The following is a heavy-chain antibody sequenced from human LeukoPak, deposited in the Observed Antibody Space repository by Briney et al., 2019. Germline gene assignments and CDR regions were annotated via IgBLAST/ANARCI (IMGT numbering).Heavy chain of an antibody. CDR1: EFSLSTSGVG. Sequence: SGPTLVKPTQTLTLTCTFSEFSLSTSGVGVGWIRQPPGKALEWLALIYWDDDKRYSPSLKSRLTITKDTSKNQVVLTMTNMDPVDTATYYCAQSGPYCSSTSCYEYYYYGMDVWGQGTTVTVSS. V-gene: IGHV2-5*02. J-gene: IGHJ6*02. D-gene: IGHD2-2*01. CDR3: AQSGPYCSSTSCYEYYYYGMDV. CDR2: IYWDDDK.